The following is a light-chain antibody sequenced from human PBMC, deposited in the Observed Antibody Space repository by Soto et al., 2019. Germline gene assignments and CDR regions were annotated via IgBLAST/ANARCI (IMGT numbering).Light chain of an antibody. CDR1: QSISNNH. J-gene: IGKJ4*01. Sequence: EIVLTQSPGTLSLSPGERVTLSCRASQSISNNHLAWYQQKPGQAPRLLIHGTSNRATGIPDRFSGSGSGTDFTLTCSRLEPEDFAVYYCEYYGTSITFGGGTKVEIK. CDR3: EYYGTSIT. CDR2: GTS. V-gene: IGKV3-20*01.